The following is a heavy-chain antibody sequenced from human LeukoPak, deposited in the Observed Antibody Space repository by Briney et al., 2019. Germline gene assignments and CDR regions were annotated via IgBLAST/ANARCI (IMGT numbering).Heavy chain of an antibody. D-gene: IGHD4-11*01. CDR3: AKGPTVSPFSPDY. V-gene: IGHV3-23*01. J-gene: IGHJ4*02. CDR2: ISGSGGST. CDR1: GFTFSSYA. Sequence: GGSLRLSCAASGFTFSSYAMSWVRQAPGKGLEWVSAISGSGGSTYYADSVKGRFTTSRDNSKNTLYLQMNSLRAEDTAVYYCAKGPTVSPFSPDYWGQGTLVTVSS.